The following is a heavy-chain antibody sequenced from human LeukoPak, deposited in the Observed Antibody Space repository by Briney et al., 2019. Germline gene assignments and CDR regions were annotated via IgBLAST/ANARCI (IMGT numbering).Heavy chain of an antibody. Sequence: SETLSLTCAVSGVSFDDYYWSWARQTPGKGLEWIGEINHIGYTNDSPSLKSRVTLSIDTSRKQFSLNLRSVTVADTGIYYCTRMTAGHDYWGQGTLVTVSS. CDR3: TRMTAGHDY. CDR1: GVSFDDYY. V-gene: IGHV4-34*01. CDR2: INHIGYT. J-gene: IGHJ4*02. D-gene: IGHD2-21*02.